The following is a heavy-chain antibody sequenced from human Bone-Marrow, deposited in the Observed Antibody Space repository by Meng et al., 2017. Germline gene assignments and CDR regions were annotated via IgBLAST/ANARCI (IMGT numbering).Heavy chain of an antibody. CDR1: GYTFPDYW. V-gene: IGHV1-46*01. D-gene: IGHD6-19*01. Sequence: VQRVQSGAEVKKPGASVKVSCKASGYTFPDYWLHWVRQSPGQGLEWMGIINPSGGSTSYAQKFQGRVTMTRDTSTSTVYMELSSLRSEDTAVYYCARVQSSGWSPGYWGQRTLVTVSS. CDR3: ARVQSSGWSPGY. J-gene: IGHJ4*02. CDR2: INPSGGST.